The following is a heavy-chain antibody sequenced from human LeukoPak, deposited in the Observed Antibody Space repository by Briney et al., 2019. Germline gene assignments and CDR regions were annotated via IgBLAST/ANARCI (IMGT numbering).Heavy chain of an antibody. CDR2: INRSGST. Sequence: TSENLSLTCAVYGGSFSGYYWSWIRKPPGKGLEWIGEINRSGSTNYNPSLKSRVTISVDTSKNQFSLKVSSVTAADTAVYYCARRFLGASDPFDYWGQGTLVTVSS. V-gene: IGHV4-34*01. CDR3: ARRFLGASDPFDY. CDR1: GGSFSGYY. D-gene: IGHD3-16*01. J-gene: IGHJ4*02.